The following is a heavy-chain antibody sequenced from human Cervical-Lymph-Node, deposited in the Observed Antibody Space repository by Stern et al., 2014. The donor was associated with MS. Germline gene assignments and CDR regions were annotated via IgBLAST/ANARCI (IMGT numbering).Heavy chain of an antibody. CDR1: GFAFRRYA. V-gene: IGHV3-30*04. CDR2: ISDDGRDE. D-gene: IGHD1-26*01. J-gene: IGHJ4*02. Sequence: VQLVQSGGGVVQPGRSLRLSCAASGFAFRRYALHWVRQAPGQGLECVAVISDDGRDEYYTDSVKGRFTVSRDNSNNTVDLEMNSLRLEDTAVYYCAKGGSGSYLDWGQGSLVTVSS. CDR3: AKGGSGSYLD.